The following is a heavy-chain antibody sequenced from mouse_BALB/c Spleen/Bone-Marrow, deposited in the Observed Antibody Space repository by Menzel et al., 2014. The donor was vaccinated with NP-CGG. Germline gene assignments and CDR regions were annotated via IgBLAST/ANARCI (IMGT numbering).Heavy chain of an antibody. CDR1: GSSITSDYA. Sequence: VQLKQSGPGLVKPSQSLSLTCTVTGSSITSDYAWNWIRQFPGTKLEWMGYITYSGSTSYNPSLKSRISITRDTSKNQFFLHLNSETAEDTATYFCARDYYGSSYFDFWGQGTTLTVSS. V-gene: IGHV3-2*02. D-gene: IGHD1-1*01. CDR2: ITYSGST. CDR3: ARDYYGSSYFDF. J-gene: IGHJ2*01.